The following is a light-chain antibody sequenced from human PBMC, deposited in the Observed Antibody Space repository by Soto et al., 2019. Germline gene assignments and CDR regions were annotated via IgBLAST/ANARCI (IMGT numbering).Light chain of an antibody. CDR1: SSDVGDYNY. CDR3: FSYADRYTFV. V-gene: IGLV2-11*01. Sequence: QSALTQPRPVSGSPGQSVTISCTGTSSDVGDYNYVSWYQQHPGKAPKLVIYDVSKRPSGVPDRFSGSKSGNTASLTISGLQAADEADYYCFSYADRYTFVFGTGTKLTVL. CDR2: DVS. J-gene: IGLJ1*01.